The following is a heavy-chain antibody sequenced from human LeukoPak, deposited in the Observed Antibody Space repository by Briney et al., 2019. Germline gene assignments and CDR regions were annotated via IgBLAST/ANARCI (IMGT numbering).Heavy chain of an antibody. V-gene: IGHV3-23*01. CDR1: GFTFSSYA. CDR2: ICGSGGST. CDR3: AKDLPYVSPEYYFDY. J-gene: IGHJ4*02. Sequence: GGSLRLSCAASGFTFSSYAMSWVRQAPGKGLEWVSAICGSGGSTYYADSVKGRFTISRDNSKNTLYLQVNSLRAEDTAVYYCAKDLPYVSPEYYFDYWGQGTLVTVSS. D-gene: IGHD3-16*01.